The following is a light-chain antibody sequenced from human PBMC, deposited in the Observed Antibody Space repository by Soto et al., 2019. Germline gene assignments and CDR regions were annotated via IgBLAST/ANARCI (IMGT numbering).Light chain of an antibody. J-gene: IGLJ2*01. V-gene: IGLV1-44*01. Sequence: QSVLTQSPSASATPGQRVIISCSGSRSNIGTYAVNWYQQLPGTAPTLLIFRNHQRPSGVPDRFSGSKSGTSASLAISGPQSEDEADYYCAAWDDSLRVVVFGGGTKLTVL. CDR3: AAWDDSLRVVV. CDR2: RNH. CDR1: RSNIGTYA.